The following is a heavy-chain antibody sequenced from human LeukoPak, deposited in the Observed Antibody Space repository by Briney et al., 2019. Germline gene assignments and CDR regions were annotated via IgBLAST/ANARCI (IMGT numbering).Heavy chain of an antibody. CDR2: IGSSGGST. J-gene: IGHJ4*02. Sequence: PGGSLRLSCAASGFTFSSYAMTWVRQAPGKGLEWVSSIGSSGGSTYYADSVRGRFTISRDNSKNTLYLQMNSLRAEDTAIYYCAKDLVTGSLDYWGRGTLVTVSS. D-gene: IGHD3-10*01. CDR1: GFTFSSYA. V-gene: IGHV3-23*01. CDR3: AKDLVTGSLDY.